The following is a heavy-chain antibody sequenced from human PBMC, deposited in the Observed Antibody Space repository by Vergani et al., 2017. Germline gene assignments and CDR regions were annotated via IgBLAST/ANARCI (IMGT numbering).Heavy chain of an antibody. V-gene: IGHV1-69*13. CDR3: ARETVDTAKAKGGAFDI. Sequence: QVQLVQSGAEVKKPGSSVKVSCKASGGTFSSYAISWVRQAPGQGLEWMGRIIPIFGTANYAQKFKGRVTITADESTSTAYMELSSLRSEDTAVYYCARETVDTAKAKGGAFDIWGQGTMVTVSS. J-gene: IGHJ3*02. D-gene: IGHD5-18*01. CDR1: GGTFSSYA. CDR2: IIPIFGTA.